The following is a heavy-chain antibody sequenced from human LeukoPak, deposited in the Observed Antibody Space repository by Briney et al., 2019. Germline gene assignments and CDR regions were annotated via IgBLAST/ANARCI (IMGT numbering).Heavy chain of an antibody. CDR3: ASRTNYYDSSGYYYVYFQH. CDR1: GGTLSSYA. Sequence: SVKVSCKASGGTLSSYAISWVRQAPGKGLEWMGGIIPIFGTANYAQKFQGRVTITADESTSTAYMELSSLRSEDTAVYYCASRTNYYDSSGYYYVYFQHWGQGTLVTVSS. J-gene: IGHJ1*01. V-gene: IGHV1-69*13. CDR2: IIPIFGTA. D-gene: IGHD3-22*01.